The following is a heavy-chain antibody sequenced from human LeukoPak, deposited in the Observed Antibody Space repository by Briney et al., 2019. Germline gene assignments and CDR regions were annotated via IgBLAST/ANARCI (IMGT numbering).Heavy chain of an antibody. Sequence: QAGGSLRLSCAASGFTFDDYAMHWVRQAPGKGLEWVSGISWNSGSIGYADSVKGRFTISRDNAKNSLYLQMNSLRAEDTALYYCAKGTSKLPYYFDYWGQGTLVTVSS. V-gene: IGHV3-9*01. CDR3: AKGTSKLPYYFDY. D-gene: IGHD1-1*01. CDR2: ISWNSGSI. CDR1: GFTFDDYA. J-gene: IGHJ4*02.